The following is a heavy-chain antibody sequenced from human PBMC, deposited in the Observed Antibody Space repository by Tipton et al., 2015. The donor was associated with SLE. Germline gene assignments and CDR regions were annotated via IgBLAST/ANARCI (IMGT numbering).Heavy chain of an antibody. D-gene: IGHD3-10*01. V-gene: IGHV1-18*01. CDR1: GYTFTSYG. CDR3: ARGSSFVQ. CDR2: ISGYKGDT. J-gene: IGHJ4*02. Sequence: QSGAEVKKPGASVKVSCKASGYTFTSYGFSWVRQAPGQGLECMGSISGYKGDTHYAQKFPGRVTMTTDTSKSTAYMELRSLITDDTTVYLCARGSSFVQWSQGNLVPVPS.